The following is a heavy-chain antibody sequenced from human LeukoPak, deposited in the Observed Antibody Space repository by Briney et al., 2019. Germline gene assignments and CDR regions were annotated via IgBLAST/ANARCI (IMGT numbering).Heavy chain of an antibody. V-gene: IGHV3-21*01. CDR1: GFTFSSYS. CDR3: ARDAHGVAVAASYYYYMDV. CDR2: ISSSSSYI. D-gene: IGHD2-15*01. Sequence: GGSLRLSCAASGFTFSSYSMNWVRQAPGKGLEWVSSISSSSSYIYYADSVKGRFTISRDNAKNSLYLQMNSLRAEDTAVYYCARDAHGVAVAASYYYYMDVWGKGTTVTISS. J-gene: IGHJ6*03.